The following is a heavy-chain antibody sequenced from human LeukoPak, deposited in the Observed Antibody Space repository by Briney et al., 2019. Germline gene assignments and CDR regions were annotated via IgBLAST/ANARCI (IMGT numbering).Heavy chain of an antibody. Sequence: PGGSLRLSCAASGYTFSSYSINWVRQAPGKGLEWVANIKQDGSEKYYVDSVKGRFTISRDNAKNSLYLQMNSLRAEDTAVYYCARNARDPHYWGQGTLVTVSS. J-gene: IGHJ4*02. CDR2: IKQDGSEK. CDR1: GYTFSSYS. CDR3: ARNARDPHY. V-gene: IGHV3-7*01.